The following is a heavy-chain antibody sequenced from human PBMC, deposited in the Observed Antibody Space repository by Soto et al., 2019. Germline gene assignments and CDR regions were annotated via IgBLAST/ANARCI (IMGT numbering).Heavy chain of an antibody. Sequence: PGGCLRLSCEAAGFACRCFCMHWVRQTPDKGLEWVSVISPDGSSQDYADSVKGRFFTSRDNSRNTLYLQMNSLRIEDTGVYYCTKPRSSLQWPPFDPWGHGTLVTVSS. CDR2: ISPDGSSQ. J-gene: IGHJ5*02. CDR3: TKPRSSLQWPPFDP. D-gene: IGHD6-19*01. V-gene: IGHV3-30*18. CDR1: GFACRCFC.